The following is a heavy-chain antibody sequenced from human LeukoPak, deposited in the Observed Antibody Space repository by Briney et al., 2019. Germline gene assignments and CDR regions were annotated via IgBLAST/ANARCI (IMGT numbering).Heavy chain of an antibody. V-gene: IGHV4-59*01. J-gene: IGHJ6*03. CDR3: ARVTSHYYYYYYMDV. CDR1: GGSISSYY. D-gene: IGHD1-20*01. Sequence: PSGTLSLTCTASGGSISSYYWSWIRQPPGKGLEWIGYIYYSGSTNYNPSLKSRVTISVDTSKNQFSLKLSSVTAADTAVYYCARVTSHYYYYYYMDVWGKGTTVTISS. CDR2: IYYSGST.